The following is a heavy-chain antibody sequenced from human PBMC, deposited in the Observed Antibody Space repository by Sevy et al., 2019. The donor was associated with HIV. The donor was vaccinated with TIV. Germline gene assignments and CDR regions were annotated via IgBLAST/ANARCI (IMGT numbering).Heavy chain of an antibody. CDR3: ANAGGYSYGSTPFDY. CDR1: GFTFSSYA. J-gene: IGHJ4*02. D-gene: IGHD5-18*01. Sequence: GGSLRLSCAASGFTFSSYAMSWVRQAPGKGLEWVSAISGSGGSTYYADSVKGRFTISRDNSKNTLYLQMNSLRVEDTAVYYCANAGGYSYGSTPFDYWGQGTLVTVSS. V-gene: IGHV3-23*01. CDR2: ISGSGGST.